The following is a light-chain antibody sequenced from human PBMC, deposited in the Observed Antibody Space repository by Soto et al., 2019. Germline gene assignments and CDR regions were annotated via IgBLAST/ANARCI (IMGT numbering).Light chain of an antibody. V-gene: IGKV1-39*01. Sequence: DIQMTQSPSSLSASVGDRVTITCRASASINIYLNWYRQKPWKVPKLLIYAASSLHSGIPSRFSGSGSCTDFTLTISSLQPEDSATYYCQQSFRTSWTFGQGTTVEMK. CDR3: QQSFRTSWT. CDR2: AAS. J-gene: IGKJ1*01. CDR1: ASINIY.